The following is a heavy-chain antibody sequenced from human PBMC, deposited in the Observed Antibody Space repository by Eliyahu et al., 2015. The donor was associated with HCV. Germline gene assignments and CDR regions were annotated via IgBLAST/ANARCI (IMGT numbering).Heavy chain of an antibody. D-gene: IGHD5-18*01. Sequence: EVQLLESGGGLVQPGGSLRXSXAASGXXFSSYAMSWVRQAPGKGLEWVSGISGSGGSTDYADSVKGRFTISRDKSKNTLYLQMNSLRAEDTAVYYCAKDTYSYGRLLDYWGQGTLVTVSS. CDR2: ISGSGGST. J-gene: IGHJ4*02. CDR1: GXXFSSYA. CDR3: AKDTYSYGRLLDY. V-gene: IGHV3-23*01.